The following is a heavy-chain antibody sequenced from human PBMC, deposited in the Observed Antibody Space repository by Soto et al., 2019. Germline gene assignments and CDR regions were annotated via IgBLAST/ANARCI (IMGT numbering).Heavy chain of an antibody. Sequence: SETLSLTCTVSGASINDNDYYWSWIRQTPGKRLEWIGYVYYSGTTDYLPSLKSRLSMSIGKSRNQFTLRLNSDTAADTATYYCARMSYFYDKWYCDLWGRGTLVTVSS. CDR2: VYYSGTT. D-gene: IGHD3-22*01. V-gene: IGHV4-30-4*01. J-gene: IGHJ2*01. CDR1: GASINDNDYY. CDR3: ARMSYFYDKWYCDL.